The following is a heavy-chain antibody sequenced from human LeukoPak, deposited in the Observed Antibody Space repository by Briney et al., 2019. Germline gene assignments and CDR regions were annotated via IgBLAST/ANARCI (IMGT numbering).Heavy chain of an antibody. J-gene: IGHJ2*01. CDR3: ERGGPSPTTVTSNWYFDL. CDR2: IDPNSGGT. D-gene: IGHD4-11*01. Sequence: ASVKVSCKASVYTFTDYYMHWVQQAPGQGLEWMGWIDPNSGGTKYAQRFQGRVTMTRDTSITTAYMELSRLRSDDTAVYYCERGGPSPTTVTSNWYFDLWGRGTLVTVSS. CDR1: VYTFTDYY. V-gene: IGHV1-2*02.